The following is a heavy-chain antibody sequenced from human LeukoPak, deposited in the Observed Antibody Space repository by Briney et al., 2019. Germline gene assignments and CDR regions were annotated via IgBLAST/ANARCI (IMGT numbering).Heavy chain of an antibody. CDR2: ISAYNGNT. CDR1: GYTFTGYY. D-gene: IGHD5-18*01. CDR3: ARVSYGYYWFDP. J-gene: IGHJ5*02. V-gene: IGHV1-18*04. Sequence: GASVKVSCKASGYTFTGYYMHWVRQAPGQGLEWMGWISAYNGNTNYAQKLQGRVTMTTDTSTSTAYMELRSLRSDDTAVYYCARVSYGYYWFDPWGQGTLVTVSS.